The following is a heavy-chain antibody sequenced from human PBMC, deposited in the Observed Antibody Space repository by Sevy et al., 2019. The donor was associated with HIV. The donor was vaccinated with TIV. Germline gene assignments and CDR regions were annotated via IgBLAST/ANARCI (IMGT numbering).Heavy chain of an antibody. D-gene: IGHD6-19*01. CDR2: INPILGTV. CDR1: GGTFSSYG. CDR3: ARGGGNGWYYFDY. J-gene: IGHJ4*02. V-gene: IGHV1-69*13. Sequence: ASVKVSCKASGGTFSSYGISWVRQAPGQGLEWMGGINPILGTVHYAQKFQGRVTITADESTKTAYMELSRLRFEDTAVYYCARGGGNGWYYFDYWGQETLVTVSS.